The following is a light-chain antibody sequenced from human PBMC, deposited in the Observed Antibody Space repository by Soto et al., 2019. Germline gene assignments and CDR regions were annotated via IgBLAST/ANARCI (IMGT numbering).Light chain of an antibody. J-gene: IGLJ1*01. CDR3: SSYASSSTGV. CDR2: EVS. Sequence: QSALTQSASVSGSPGQSITISCTGTSSDVGGYNYVSWYQQHPGKAPKLMIYEVSNRPSGVSDRFSGSKSGNTASLTISGLQAEDEADYYCSSYASSSTGVFGTGTKLTVL. CDR1: SSDVGGYNY. V-gene: IGLV2-14*01.